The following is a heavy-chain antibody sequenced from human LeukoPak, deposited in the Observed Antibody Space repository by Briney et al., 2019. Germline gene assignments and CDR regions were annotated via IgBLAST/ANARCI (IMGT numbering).Heavy chain of an antibody. J-gene: IGHJ4*02. D-gene: IGHD6-13*01. CDR1: GFTFSSYG. CDR2: IYSGGST. CDR3: ARASIAAAADY. Sequence: GRSLRLSCAASGFTFSSYGMHWVRQAPGKGLEWVSVIYSGGSTYYADSVKGRFTISRDNSKNTLYLQMNSLRAEDTAVYYCARASIAAAADYWGQGTLVTVSS. V-gene: IGHV3-53*01.